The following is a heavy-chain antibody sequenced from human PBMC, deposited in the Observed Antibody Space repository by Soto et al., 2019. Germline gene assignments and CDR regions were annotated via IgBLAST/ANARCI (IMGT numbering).Heavy chain of an antibody. J-gene: IGHJ5*02. V-gene: IGHV4-30-4*01. CDR1: GGSISSGDYY. D-gene: IGHD3-10*01. CDR3: ARGQTEGSYYSKGWFDP. CDR2: IYYSGST. Sequence: SETLSLTCTVSGGSISSGDYYWSWIRQPPGKGLEWIGYIYYSGSTYYNPSLKSRVTISVDTSKNQFSLKLSSVTAADTAVYYCARGQTEGSYYSKGWFDPWGQGTLVTVSS.